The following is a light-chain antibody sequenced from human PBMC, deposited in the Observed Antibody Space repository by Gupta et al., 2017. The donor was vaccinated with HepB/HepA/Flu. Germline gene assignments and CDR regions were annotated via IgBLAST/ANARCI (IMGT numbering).Light chain of an antibody. CDR2: DAS. CDR3: QQRSYWPLT. CDR1: QSVNSY. V-gene: IGKV3-11*01. J-gene: IGKJ4*01. Sequence: EIVLTQSPATLSLSPGRRATLSCRASQSVNSYLPWYQQKPGPPPRLLIYDASNRATGIPARFSGGGSGTDFTLTISSLEPEDFAVYYCQQRSYWPLTFGGGTKVEIK.